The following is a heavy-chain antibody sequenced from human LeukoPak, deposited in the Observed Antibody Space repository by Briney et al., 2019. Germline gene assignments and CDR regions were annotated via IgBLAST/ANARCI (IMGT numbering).Heavy chain of an antibody. CDR1: GFTFTNYA. D-gene: IGHD1-26*01. CDR2: IRGGGSNT. CDR3: AKNRGAGSHYYYHMNV. Sequence: GGSLRLSCAASGFTFTNYAMSWVRQAPGKGLEWVSSIRGGGSNTNYAGSVKGRFTISRDNSKNTLYLQLNSLRVEDTAVYYCAKNRGAGSHYYYHMNVWGKGTTVTVSS. V-gene: IGHV3-23*01. J-gene: IGHJ6*03.